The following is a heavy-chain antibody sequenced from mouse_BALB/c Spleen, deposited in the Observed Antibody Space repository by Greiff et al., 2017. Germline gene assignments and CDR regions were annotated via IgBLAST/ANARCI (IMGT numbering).Heavy chain of an antibody. J-gene: IGHJ4*01. Sequence: EVKLVESGGGLVQPGGSRKLSCAASGFTFSDYGMAWVRQAPGKGPEWVALISNLAYSIYYADTVTGRFTISRENAKNILYLEMSSLRSEDTAMYYCARSLLTGSFYAMDYWGQGISVTVSS. CDR2: ISNLAYSI. CDR1: GFTFSDYG. CDR3: ARSLLTGSFYAMDY. V-gene: IGHV5-15*02. D-gene: IGHD4-1*01.